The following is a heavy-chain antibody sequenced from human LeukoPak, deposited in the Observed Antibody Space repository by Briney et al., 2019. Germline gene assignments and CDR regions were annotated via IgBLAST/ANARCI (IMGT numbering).Heavy chain of an antibody. CDR3: ARGITMIVVVRDYFDY. Sequence: GRSLRLSCAASGFTFSSYAMHWVRQAPGKGLEWVAVISYDGSNKYYADSVKGRFTISRDNSKNTLYLQMNSLRAEDTAVYYCARGITMIVVVRDYFDYWGQGTLVTVSS. CDR1: GFTFSSYA. CDR2: ISYDGSNK. V-gene: IGHV3-30-3*01. J-gene: IGHJ4*02. D-gene: IGHD3-22*01.